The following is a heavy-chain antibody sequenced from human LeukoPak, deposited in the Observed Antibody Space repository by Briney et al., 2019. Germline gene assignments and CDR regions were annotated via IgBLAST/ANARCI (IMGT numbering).Heavy chain of an antibody. J-gene: IGHJ4*02. CDR3: ARDYYDSSGYYYAHDY. CDR1: GGTFSSYA. CDR2: IIPIFGTA. V-gene: IGHV1-69*05. D-gene: IGHD3-22*01. Sequence: SGKVSCKASGGTFSSYAISWVRQAPGQGLEWMGRIIPIFGTANYAQKFQGRVTITTDESTSTAYMELSSLRSEDTAVYYCARDYYDSSGYYYAHDYWGQGTLVTVSS.